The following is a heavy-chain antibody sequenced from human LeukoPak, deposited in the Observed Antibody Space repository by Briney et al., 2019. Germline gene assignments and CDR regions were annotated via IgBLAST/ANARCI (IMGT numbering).Heavy chain of an antibody. CDR1: GGSISSSSYY. V-gene: IGHV4-39*07. CDR2: IYYSGST. Sequence: SETLSLTCTVSGGSISSSSYYWGWIRQPPGKGLEWIGSIYYSGSTYYNPSLKSRVTISVDTSKNQFSLKLSSVTAADTAVYYCARGVVAAIMYWGQGTLVTVSS. CDR3: ARGVVAAIMY. D-gene: IGHD2-15*01. J-gene: IGHJ4*02.